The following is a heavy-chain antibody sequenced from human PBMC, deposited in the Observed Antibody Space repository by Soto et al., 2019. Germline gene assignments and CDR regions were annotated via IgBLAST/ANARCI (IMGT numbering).Heavy chain of an antibody. CDR2: IYTSGST. D-gene: IGHD3-22*01. Sequence: PSEALSLTCTVSGGSISSYYWSWIRQPAGKGLEWIGRIYTSGSTNYNPSLKSRVTMSVDTSKNQFSLKLSSVTAADTAVYYCARDYYDSSGPNYYCYGMDVWGQGTTVTVS. CDR1: GGSISSYY. CDR3: ARDYYDSSGPNYYCYGMDV. J-gene: IGHJ6*02. V-gene: IGHV4-4*07.